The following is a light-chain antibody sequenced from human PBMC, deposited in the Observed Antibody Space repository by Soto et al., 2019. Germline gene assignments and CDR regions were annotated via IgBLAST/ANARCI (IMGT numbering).Light chain of an antibody. CDR2: GAS. Sequence: DIQMTQSPSSLSASVGDRVTITCRASQNIRNYLNWYQQKPGKAPNLLVYGASSLQSGVPSRFSGSGSETDFTLTINNLQPEDFATYYCLQSYTAVFAFGPGTKVDIK. CDR1: QNIRNY. CDR3: LQSYTAVFA. J-gene: IGKJ3*01. V-gene: IGKV1-39*01.